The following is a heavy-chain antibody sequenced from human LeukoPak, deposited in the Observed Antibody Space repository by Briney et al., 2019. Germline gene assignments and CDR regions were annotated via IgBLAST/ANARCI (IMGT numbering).Heavy chain of an antibody. CDR3: ASRVYVWGSYRQGDYFDY. J-gene: IGHJ4*02. CDR2: IYYSGST. Sequence: PSETLSLTCTVSGGSVSNGSYCWSWIRQPPGKGLEWIGYIYYSGSTNYNPSLKSRVTISVDTSKNQFSLKLSSVTAADTAVYYCASRVYVWGSYRQGDYFDYWGQGTLVTVSS. CDR1: GGSVSNGSYC. V-gene: IGHV4-61*01. D-gene: IGHD3-16*02.